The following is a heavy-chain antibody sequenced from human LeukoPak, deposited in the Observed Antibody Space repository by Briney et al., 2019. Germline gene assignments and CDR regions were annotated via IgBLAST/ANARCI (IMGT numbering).Heavy chain of an antibody. V-gene: IGHV1-2*02. D-gene: IGHD3-10*01. J-gene: IGHJ4*02. Sequence: ASVKVSCKASGYTFTRYYMHWVRQSPGHGLEWMGWINPNSGSTNYAQKFQGRVTMTSETSISTAYMELSRLRSDDTDVYYCARDSGERGSGSYLIAYWGQGTLVTVSS. CDR3: ARDSGERGSGSYLIAY. CDR2: INPNSGST. CDR1: GYTFTRYY.